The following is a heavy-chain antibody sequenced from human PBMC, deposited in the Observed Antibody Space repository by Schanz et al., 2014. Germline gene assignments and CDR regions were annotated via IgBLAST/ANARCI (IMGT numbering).Heavy chain of an antibody. D-gene: IGHD3-3*01. Sequence: QVQLQESGPGLVKSSETLSLTCTVSGGSISSFYWGWIRQPAGKGLEWIGRIYTSGSTNYNPSLKSRVTMSLATSKNKFSLKLSSVTAADTAVYYCARDRGYDFSFDPWGQGTLVTVSS. V-gene: IGHV4-4*07. CDR3: ARDRGYDFSFDP. J-gene: IGHJ5*02. CDR2: IYTSGST. CDR1: GGSISSFY.